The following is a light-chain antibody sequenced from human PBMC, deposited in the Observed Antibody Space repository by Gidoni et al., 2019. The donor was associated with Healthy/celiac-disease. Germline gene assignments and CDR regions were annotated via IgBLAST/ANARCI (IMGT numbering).Light chain of an antibody. J-gene: IGLJ3*02. CDR2: GKN. Sequence: SSELTQDPAVSVAWGQTVRITCQGDSLRSYYASWYQQKPGQAPVLVIYGKNNRPSGIPDRFSGSSSGNTASLTITGAQAEDESVYYCNSRDSSGNHLGVFGGGTTLTVL. V-gene: IGLV3-19*01. CDR1: SLRSYY. CDR3: NSRDSSGNHLGV.